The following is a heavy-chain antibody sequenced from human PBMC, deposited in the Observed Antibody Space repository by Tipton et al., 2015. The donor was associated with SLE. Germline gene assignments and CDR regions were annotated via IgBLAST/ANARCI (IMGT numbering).Heavy chain of an antibody. CDR3: AKNSGGDVVVPAAIRYYYYYMDV. CDR2: IYSGGSST. V-gene: IGHV3-23*03. Sequence: SLRLSCAASGFTFSSYAMSWVRQAPGKGLEWVSVIYSGGSSTYYADSVKGRFTISRDNSKNTLYLQMNSLRAEDTAVYYCAKNSGGDVVVPAAIRYYYYYMDVWGKGTTVTVSS. CDR1: GFTFSSYA. D-gene: IGHD2-2*02. J-gene: IGHJ6*03.